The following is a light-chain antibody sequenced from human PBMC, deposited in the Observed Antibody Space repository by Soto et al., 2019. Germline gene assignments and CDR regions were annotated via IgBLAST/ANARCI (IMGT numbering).Light chain of an antibody. J-gene: IGKJ1*01. Sequence: EIQMTQSPSSLSASVGDRVTITCRASQGISNYLAWYQQKPGKVPKLLIYGASTLKSGVPSRLSGSGSGTDFTLIINSLQPEDVATYYCQTYDSAPWTFGQGTKVEI. V-gene: IGKV1-27*01. CDR2: GAS. CDR1: QGISNY. CDR3: QTYDSAPWT.